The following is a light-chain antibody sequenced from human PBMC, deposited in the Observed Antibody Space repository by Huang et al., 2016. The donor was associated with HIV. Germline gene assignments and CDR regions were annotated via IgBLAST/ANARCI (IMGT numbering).Light chain of an antibody. Sequence: DIQMTQSPSSLSASVGDRVTIPCRASQGISNYLAWYQQKPWKVPKLLIYAASTLQSGVPSRFSGSGSGTDFTLTISSLQPEDVATYYWQKYNSAPLTFGGGTKVEIK. V-gene: IGKV1-27*01. CDR3: QKYNSAPLT. CDR1: QGISNY. CDR2: AAS. J-gene: IGKJ4*01.